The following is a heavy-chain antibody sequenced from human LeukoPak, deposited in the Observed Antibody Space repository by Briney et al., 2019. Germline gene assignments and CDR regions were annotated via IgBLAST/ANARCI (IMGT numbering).Heavy chain of an antibody. V-gene: IGHV3-30*04. CDR1: GFTFSNDA. CDR2: TSYDGAAI. Sequence: RTSLRLSCAGSGFTFSNDAMHWVRQAPGKGLEWVAVTSYDGAAIYYADSVKGRFTISRDNADNSMYLQMNSLRAEDTAVYYCGRVIAGAIDYWGQGTLVTVSS. D-gene: IGHD6-13*01. CDR3: GRVIAGAIDY. J-gene: IGHJ4*02.